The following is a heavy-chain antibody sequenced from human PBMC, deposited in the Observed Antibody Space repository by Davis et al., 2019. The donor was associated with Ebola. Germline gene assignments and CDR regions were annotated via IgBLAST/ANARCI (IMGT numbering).Heavy chain of an antibody. CDR2: IYSGGST. CDR1: GFTFSSYS. V-gene: IGHV3-66*01. Sequence: GESLKISCAASGFTFSSYSMNWVRQAPGKGLEWVSVIYSGGSTYYADSVKGRFTISRDNSKNSLYLQMNSLRAEDTAVYYCASLPAAAGTRYYYGMDVWGQGTTVTVSS. CDR3: ASLPAAAGTRYYYGMDV. D-gene: IGHD6-13*01. J-gene: IGHJ6*02.